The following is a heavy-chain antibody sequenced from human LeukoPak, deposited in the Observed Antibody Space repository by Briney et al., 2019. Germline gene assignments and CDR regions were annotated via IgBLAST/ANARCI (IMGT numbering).Heavy chain of an antibody. D-gene: IGHD2-2*01. CDR3: AAHVSNARDFGY. V-gene: IGHV3-7*01. J-gene: IGHJ4*02. Sequence: GGSLRLSCAASGFTFSSYWMTWVRQAPGKGLEWVANIKQDGSEKYYVDSVKGRFTISRDNAKNSLYLQMNSLRAEDTAVYYCAAHVSNARDFGYWGQGTLVAVSS. CDR2: IKQDGSEK. CDR1: GFTFSSYW.